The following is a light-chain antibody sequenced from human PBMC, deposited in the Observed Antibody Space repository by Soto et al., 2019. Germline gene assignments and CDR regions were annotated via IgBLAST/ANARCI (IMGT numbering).Light chain of an antibody. CDR3: GAWDDSLSGRV. CDR1: GSNIGSHD. V-gene: IGLV1-47*02. Sequence: QPVLTQPPSASGTPGQRVTISCSGSGSNIGSHDVYWYQHLPGTAPKVLIYRNDQRPSGGPDRFSASRSGTSASLAISGLRSEDEADYYCGAWDDSLSGRVFGGGTKLTVL. J-gene: IGLJ3*02. CDR2: RND.